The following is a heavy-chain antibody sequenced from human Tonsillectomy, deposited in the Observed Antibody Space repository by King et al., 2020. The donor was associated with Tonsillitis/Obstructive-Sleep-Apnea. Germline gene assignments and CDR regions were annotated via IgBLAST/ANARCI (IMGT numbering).Heavy chain of an antibody. J-gene: IGHJ5*02. D-gene: IGHD6-19*01. CDR1: GFTFSSYG. CDR3: AKDLEIRIAVTGRVWLDP. Sequence: VQLVESGGGVVQPGRSLRLSCVDSGFTFSSYGMHWVRQAPGKGLEWVAVISYDGNNKCYADSLKGRFTISRDNSKSTLYLQMDGLRTEDTVVYYCAKDLEIRIAVTGRVWLDPWGQGTLVTVSS. V-gene: IGHV3-30*18. CDR2: ISYDGNNK.